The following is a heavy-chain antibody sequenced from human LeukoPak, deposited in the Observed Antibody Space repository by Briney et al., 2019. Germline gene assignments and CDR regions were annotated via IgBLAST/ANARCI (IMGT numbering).Heavy chain of an antibody. CDR3: ARGYYGSGSYGRFDY. CDR2: IYYSGST. J-gene: IGHJ4*02. V-gene: IGHV4-59*01. Sequence: PSETLSLTCTVSGGSISSYYWSWIRQPPGKGLEWIGYIYYSGSTNYNPSLKSRVTISVDTSKNTFSLKLSSVTAADTAVYYCARGYYGSGSYGRFDYWGQGTLVTVSS. CDR1: GGSISSYY. D-gene: IGHD3-10*01.